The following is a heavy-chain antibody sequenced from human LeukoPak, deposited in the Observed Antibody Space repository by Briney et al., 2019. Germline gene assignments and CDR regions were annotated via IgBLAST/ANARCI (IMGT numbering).Heavy chain of an antibody. V-gene: IGHV4-31*03. CDR1: XGXXXXXXXX. J-gene: IGHJ4*02. Sequence: SQTLSLTCTVSXGXXXXXXXXXTXXXXXXXXGXEWIXYIYYSGSTYYNPSLXSRLSISVDTSKNQFSLKLSSVTAADTALYYCARDTGGYFDYWGQGTLVTVSS. CDR3: ARDTGGYFDY. CDR2: IYYSGST. D-gene: IGHD3-10*01.